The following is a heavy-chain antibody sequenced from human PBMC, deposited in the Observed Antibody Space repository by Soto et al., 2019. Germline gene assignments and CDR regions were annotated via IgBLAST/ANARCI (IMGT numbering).Heavy chain of an antibody. J-gene: IGHJ4*02. Sequence: GGSLRLSCAASGFTFSSYAMHWVRQAPGKGLEWVAVISYDGSNKYYADSVKGRFTISRDNSKNTLYLQMNSLRAEDTAVYYCARDGQQWLVLGYFDYWGQGTLVTVSS. CDR3: ARDGQQWLVLGYFDY. CDR1: GFTFSSYA. V-gene: IGHV3-30-3*01. D-gene: IGHD6-19*01. CDR2: ISYDGSNK.